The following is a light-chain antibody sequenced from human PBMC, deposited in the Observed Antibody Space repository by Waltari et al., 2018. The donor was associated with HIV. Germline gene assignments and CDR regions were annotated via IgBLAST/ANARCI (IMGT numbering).Light chain of an antibody. CDR3: QLWDSSSYVV. Sequence: SYELTQSLSVSVALGQTARITCGANNIGTKSVHWYQQRPGQAPLLVIYKNDNRPSGIPERYSGSNSGNTATLTISRAQAGHEADYYCQLWDSSSYVVFGGGTKLTV. V-gene: IGLV3-9*01. CDR1: NIGTKS. CDR2: KND. J-gene: IGLJ2*01.